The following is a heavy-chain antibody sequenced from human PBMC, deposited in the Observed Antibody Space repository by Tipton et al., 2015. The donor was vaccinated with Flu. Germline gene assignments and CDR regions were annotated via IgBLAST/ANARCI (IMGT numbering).Heavy chain of an antibody. CDR3: ARDSITMVRGVPGGAYYYSGMNV. Sequence: QLVQSGAEVKKPGASVKVSCKASGYTFTSYYMHWVRQAPGQGLEWMGIINPSGGSTSYAQKFQGRVTMTRDTSTSTVYMELSSLRSEDTAVYYCARDSITMVRGVPGGAYYYSGMNVWGQGTTVTVSS. D-gene: IGHD3-10*01. V-gene: IGHV1-46*01. J-gene: IGHJ6*02. CDR2: INPSGGST. CDR1: GYTFTSYY.